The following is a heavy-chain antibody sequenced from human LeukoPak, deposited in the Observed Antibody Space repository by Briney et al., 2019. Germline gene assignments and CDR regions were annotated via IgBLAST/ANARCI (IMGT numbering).Heavy chain of an antibody. CDR3: ARHQAYCSSTSCSQPDWFDP. D-gene: IGHD2-2*01. Sequence: SETLSLTCTVSGGSISSSSYYWGWIRQPPGEGLEWIGSIYYSGSTYYNPSLKSRVTISVDTSKNQFSLKLSSVTAADTAVYYCARHQAYCSSTSCSQPDWFDPWGQGTLVTVSS. CDR2: IYYSGST. J-gene: IGHJ5*02. V-gene: IGHV4-39*01. CDR1: GGSISSSSYY.